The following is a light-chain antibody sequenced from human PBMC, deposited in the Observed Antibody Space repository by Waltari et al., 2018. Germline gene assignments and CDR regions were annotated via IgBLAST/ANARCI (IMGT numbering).Light chain of an antibody. CDR2: DVS. J-gene: IGLJ1*01. V-gene: IGLV2-11*01. Sequence: QSALTQPRSVSGSPGQSVTISCTGTSSDVGGYNYVSWYQQYPGKAPRVVIYDVSKRPSGVPGRFSGSKSGNTASLPISGLQAEDEADYYCCSYAGAYTFVFGTGTKVTVL. CDR3: CSYAGAYTFV. CDR1: SSDVGGYNY.